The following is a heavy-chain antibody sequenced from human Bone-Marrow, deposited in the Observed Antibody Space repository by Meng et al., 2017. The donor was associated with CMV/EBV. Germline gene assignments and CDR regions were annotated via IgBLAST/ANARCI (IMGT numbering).Heavy chain of an antibody. CDR1: GYTFTSYC. Sequence: ASVKVSCKASGYTFTSYCVHWVRQAPGQGLEWMGIINPSGGTTSYAQKFQGRVTMTTDTSTSTAYMELRSLRSDDTAVYYCAADGGGYCSGGSCYPVFDYWGQGTLVAVSS. J-gene: IGHJ4*02. D-gene: IGHD2-15*01. V-gene: IGHV1-46*01. CDR3: AADGGGYCSGGSCYPVFDY. CDR2: INPSGGTT.